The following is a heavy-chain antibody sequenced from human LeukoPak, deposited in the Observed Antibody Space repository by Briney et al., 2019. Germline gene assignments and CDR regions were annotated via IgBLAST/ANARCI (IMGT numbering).Heavy chain of an antibody. CDR2: ISYSGST. Sequence: PSETLSLTCTVSGGSISSSSYYWGWIRQPPGKGLEWIGFISYSGSTNYNPSLKSRVTISVDTSKNHFSLKLSSVTAADTAVYYCARKRDWLLFDYWGQGTLVTVSS. J-gene: IGHJ4*02. D-gene: IGHD3/OR15-3a*01. V-gene: IGHV4-61*05. CDR1: GGSISSSSYY. CDR3: ARKRDWLLFDY.